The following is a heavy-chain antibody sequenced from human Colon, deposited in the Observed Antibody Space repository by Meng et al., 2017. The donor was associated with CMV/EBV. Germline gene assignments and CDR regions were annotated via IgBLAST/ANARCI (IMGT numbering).Heavy chain of an antibody. D-gene: IGHD7-27*01. CDR3: TRDVNWEFFDY. V-gene: IGHV3-74*01. J-gene: IGHJ4*02. Sequence: GESLKISCAASGFTFGSYWMHWVRQAPGKGLVWVSRINSDGGTTSYADSVKGRFTISRDNAKKTLFLQMDSLRVEDTAVYYCTRDVNWEFFDYWGQGTLVTVSS. CDR1: GFTFGSYW. CDR2: INSDGGTT.